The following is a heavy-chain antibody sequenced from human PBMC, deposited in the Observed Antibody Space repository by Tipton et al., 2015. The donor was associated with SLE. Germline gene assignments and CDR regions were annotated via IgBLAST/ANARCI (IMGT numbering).Heavy chain of an antibody. Sequence: TLSLTCTVSGDSITSITRTNWWSWVRQPPGKGLEWIGEIFHSGSTNYRPSLKSRVIISVDKSKNQFSLKLSSVTAADTAVYYCASPYYYGSRSFDPWGQGTLVTVSA. CDR1: GDSITSITRTNW. D-gene: IGHD3-10*01. CDR3: ASPYYYGSRSFDP. J-gene: IGHJ5*02. V-gene: IGHV4-4*02. CDR2: IFHSGST.